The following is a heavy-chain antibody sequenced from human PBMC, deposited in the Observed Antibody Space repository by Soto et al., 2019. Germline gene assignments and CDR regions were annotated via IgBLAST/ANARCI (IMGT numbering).Heavy chain of an antibody. V-gene: IGHV1-8*01. CDR3: ARTSYGDDTFDH. Sequence: ASVKVSCKASGYTFTSYDINWVRQATGQGLEWMGWMNPNIGNTGYAQKFQGRVTMTRNTSISTAYMELSSLRSEDTAVYYCARTSYGDDTFDHWGLGTLVTVSS. CDR2: MNPNIGNT. D-gene: IGHD4-17*01. J-gene: IGHJ4*02. CDR1: GYTFTSYD.